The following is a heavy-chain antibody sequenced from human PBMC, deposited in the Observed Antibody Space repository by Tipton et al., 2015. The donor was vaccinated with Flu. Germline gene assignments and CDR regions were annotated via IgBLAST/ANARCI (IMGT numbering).Heavy chain of an antibody. V-gene: IGHV3-23*01. D-gene: IGHD6-19*01. CDR3: AKVIPELVAGLDY. CDR2: VSGGGGTR. CDR1: GLTFSSYA. J-gene: IGHJ4*02. Sequence: SLRLSCAASGLTFSSYAMSWVRQAPGKGLEWVAGVSGGGGTRYFADSVKGRFTISRDNSRNMVFLQMNNLRVEDTAEYYCAKVIPELVAGLDYWGRGTLVTVSS.